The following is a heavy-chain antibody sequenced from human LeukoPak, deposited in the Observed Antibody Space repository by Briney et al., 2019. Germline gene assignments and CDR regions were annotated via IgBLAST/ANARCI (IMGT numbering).Heavy chain of an antibody. J-gene: IGHJ6*03. D-gene: IGHD5-18*01. V-gene: IGHV4-34*01. CDR2: INHSGST. Sequence: SETLSLTCAVYGGSFSGYYWSWIRQPPGKGLEWIGEINHSGSTNYNPSLKSRVTISVDTSKNQFSLKLSSVTAADTAVYYCARLWAFSYYCMDVWGKGTTVTVSS. CDR3: ARLWAFSYYCMDV. CDR1: GGSFSGYY.